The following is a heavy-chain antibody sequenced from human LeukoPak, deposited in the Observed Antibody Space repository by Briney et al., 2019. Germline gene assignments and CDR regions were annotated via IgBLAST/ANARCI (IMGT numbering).Heavy chain of an antibody. CDR3: ARVLSGNAYDAMDV. V-gene: IGHV3-9*01. J-gene: IGHJ6*02. CDR2: ISWNSGSI. Sequence: GGSLRLSCAASGFTFDDYAMHWVRQAPGKGLEWVSGISWNSGSIGYADSVKGRFTISRDNAKNSLYLQMNSLRAEDTALYYCARVLSGNAYDAMDVWGQGTTVTVSS. CDR1: GFTFDDYA. D-gene: IGHD3-10*01.